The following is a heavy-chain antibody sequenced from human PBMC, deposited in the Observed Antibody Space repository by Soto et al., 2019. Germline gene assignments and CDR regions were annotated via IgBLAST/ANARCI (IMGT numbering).Heavy chain of an antibody. CDR1: GYTLTALS. CDR2: FDPEDGET. Sequence: QVQLVQSGAEVKKPGASVKVSCKVSGYTLTALSVHWVRQAPGKGLEWMGGFDPEDGETSYAQKFQGRVIMTEDTSTDTAYMELSSLRSEDTAVYYCATSRSVVLMVYAMSEVFDIWGQGTMVTVSS. V-gene: IGHV1-24*01. J-gene: IGHJ3*02. D-gene: IGHD2-8*01. CDR3: ATSRSVVLMVYAMSEVFDI.